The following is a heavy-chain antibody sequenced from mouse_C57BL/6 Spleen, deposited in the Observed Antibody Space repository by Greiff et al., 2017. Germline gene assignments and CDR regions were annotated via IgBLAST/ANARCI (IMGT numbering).Heavy chain of an antibody. J-gene: IGHJ2*01. V-gene: IGHV14-2*01. D-gene: IGHD4-1*01. CDR3: ARWDADY. CDR1: GFNITDYY. CDR2: IDPEGGET. Sequence: VQLKESGAELVKPGASVKLSCTASGFNITDYYMHWVKQRTEQGLEWIGRIDPEGGETKYAPKFQGKATITADTSSNTAYLQLSSLTSEDTAVYYGARWDADYWGQGTTLTVSS.